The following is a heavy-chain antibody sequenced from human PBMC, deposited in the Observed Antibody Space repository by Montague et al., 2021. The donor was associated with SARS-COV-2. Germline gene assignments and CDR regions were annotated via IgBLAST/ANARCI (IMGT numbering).Heavy chain of an antibody. CDR2: IFPGGST. CDR1: GGSISNGSYP. V-gene: IGHV4-30-2*01. D-gene: IGHD3-10*01. CDR3: ASSYGSGYYGFDY. J-gene: IGHJ4*02. Sequence: TLSLTCSVSGGSISNGSYPWSWIRQPPGKGLEWIGYIFPGGSTYYNASLQSRVTISIDNSKSQFSLNLNSLTVADTAVYYCASSYGSGYYGFDYWGQGIPVTVSS.